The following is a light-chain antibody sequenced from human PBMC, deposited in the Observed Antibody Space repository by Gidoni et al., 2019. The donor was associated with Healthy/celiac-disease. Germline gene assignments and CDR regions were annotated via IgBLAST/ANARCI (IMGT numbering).Light chain of an antibody. CDR1: KLGDKY. J-gene: IGLJ2*01. CDR3: QAWDSSTVV. V-gene: IGLV3-1*01. CDR2: QDS. Sequence: SYELTQPPSVSVSPGPTASITCSGDKLGDKYACWYQQKPVQPPVLVIYQDSKRPSGIPERFSGSNSGNTATLTISGTQAMDEADYYCQAWDSSTVVFGGGTKLTVL.